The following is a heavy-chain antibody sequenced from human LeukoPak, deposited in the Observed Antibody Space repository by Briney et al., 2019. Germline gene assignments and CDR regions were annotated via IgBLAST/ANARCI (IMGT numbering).Heavy chain of an antibody. CDR1: GGSISSGSYY. J-gene: IGHJ6*03. CDR2: IYTSGST. Sequence: SQTLSLTCTVSGGSISSGSYYWSWIRQPAGKGLEWIGRIYTSGSTNYNPSLKSRVTISVDTSKNQFSLKLSSVTAADTAVYYCARVSGSSGYYPQGHYYYYYMDVWGKGTTVTISS. V-gene: IGHV4-61*02. D-gene: IGHD3-22*01. CDR3: ARVSGSSGYYPQGHYYYYYMDV.